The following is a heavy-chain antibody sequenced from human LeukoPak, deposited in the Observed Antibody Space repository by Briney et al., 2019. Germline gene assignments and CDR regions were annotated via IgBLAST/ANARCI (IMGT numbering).Heavy chain of an antibody. CDR3: ARDNNY. J-gene: IGHJ4*02. V-gene: IGHV3-53*01. CDR1: GFTVSSNY. Sequence: GGSPRLSCAASGFTVSSNYMNWVRQTPGKGLEWVSVIYSGGSTYYADSVKGRFTISRDNSKNTLYLQMNSLRAEDTAVYYCARDNNYWGQGTLVTVSS. CDR2: IYSGGST.